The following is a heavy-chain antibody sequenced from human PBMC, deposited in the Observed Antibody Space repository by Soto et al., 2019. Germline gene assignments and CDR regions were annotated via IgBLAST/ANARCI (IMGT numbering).Heavy chain of an antibody. J-gene: IGHJ6*03. CDR1: GYTFTSYD. V-gene: IGHV1-8*01. Sequence: QVQLVQSGAEVKKPGASVKVSCKASGYTFTSYDINWVRQATGQGLEWMGWMNPNSGNTGYAQKFQGRVTMTRNTSIRTAYMELSSLRSEDTAVYYCARWGIAAAGSYYYYYMDVWGKGTTVTVAS. CDR2: MNPNSGNT. CDR3: ARWGIAAAGSYYYYYMDV. D-gene: IGHD6-13*01.